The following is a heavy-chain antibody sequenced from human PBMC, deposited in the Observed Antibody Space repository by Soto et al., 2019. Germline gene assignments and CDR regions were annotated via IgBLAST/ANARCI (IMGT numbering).Heavy chain of an antibody. V-gene: IGHV4-39*01. CDR1: GHALTNSVEW. CDR3: ARRSLVPTTNSDY. CDR2: ICHTGAT. D-gene: IGHD1-7*01. J-gene: IGHJ4*02. Sequence: SPTPSLSGHRSGHALTNSVEWLRGLLPPPGKGLEWIGHICHTGATYQNPTLKSRLRRSVDTSKNQFSLNLSSVTATDTAGDYCARRSLVPTTNSDYWGQETLVSISS.